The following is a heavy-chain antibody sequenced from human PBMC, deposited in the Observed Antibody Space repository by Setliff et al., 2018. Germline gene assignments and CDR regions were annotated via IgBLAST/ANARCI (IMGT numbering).Heavy chain of an antibody. Sequence: PSETLSLTCVVHGVSLSDHTWSWIRQSPGRGLEWIGDITHNGVTNYKRSLRSRVTMSVDTSTNRLSLRINFLTAADTAIYYCARGHVHLRGRPFHYVDVWGKGTSVTVSS. V-gene: IGHV4-34*01. D-gene: IGHD3-10*01. CDR3: ARGHVHLRGRPFHYVDV. CDR1: GVSLSDHT. CDR2: ITHNGVT. J-gene: IGHJ6*04.